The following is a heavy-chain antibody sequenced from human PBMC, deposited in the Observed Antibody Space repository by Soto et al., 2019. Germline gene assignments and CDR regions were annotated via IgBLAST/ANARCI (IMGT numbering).Heavy chain of an antibody. Sequence: ASVKVSCKASGYTFTGYYMHWVRQAPGQGLEWMGWINPNSGGTNYAQKFQGWVTMTRDTSISTAYMELSRLRSDDTAVYYCARDPGIAVNWFDPWGQGTLVTVSS. D-gene: IGHD6-19*01. CDR1: GYTFTGYY. CDR3: ARDPGIAVNWFDP. J-gene: IGHJ5*02. CDR2: INPNSGGT. V-gene: IGHV1-2*04.